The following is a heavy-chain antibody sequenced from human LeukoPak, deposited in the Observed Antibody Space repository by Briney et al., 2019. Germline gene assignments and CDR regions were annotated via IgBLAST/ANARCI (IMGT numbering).Heavy chain of an antibody. Sequence: GGSLRLSCLGSGFTFSWYGMNWVRQAPGGGLEYVSAISKNGGTTYYVDSVKGRFTISRDNSKNTLYLQMNSLRVEDTAVYFCVKDLSDRDVDYWGQGTLVTVSS. CDR1: GFTFSWYG. CDR2: ISKNGGTT. J-gene: IGHJ4*02. D-gene: IGHD2-21*02. CDR3: VKDLSDRDVDY. V-gene: IGHV3-64D*06.